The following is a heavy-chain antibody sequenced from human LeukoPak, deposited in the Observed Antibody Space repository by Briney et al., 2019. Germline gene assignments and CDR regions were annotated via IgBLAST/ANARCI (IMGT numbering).Heavy chain of an antibody. CDR1: GFTFNNYN. Sequence: SGGSLRLSCAASGFTFNNYNMNWVRQAPGKGLEWVSSISSNSSYIYYADSVKGRSTISRDNAKNSLYLQMNSLRVEDTAVYYCARDRDFDYWGQGTLVTVSS. CDR3: ARDRDFDY. D-gene: IGHD5-24*01. V-gene: IGHV3-21*01. CDR2: ISSNSSYI. J-gene: IGHJ4*02.